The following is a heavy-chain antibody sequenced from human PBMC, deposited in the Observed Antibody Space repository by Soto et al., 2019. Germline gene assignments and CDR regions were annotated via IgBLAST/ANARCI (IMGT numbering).Heavy chain of an antibody. CDR3: AYRQEYRGSWDSGWFDP. D-gene: IGHD6-13*01. CDR2: IYWDDDK. J-gene: IGHJ5*02. V-gene: IGHV2-5*02. Sequence: HITLKESGPTLVEPTQTLTLTCAFSGISLSTSGVGVGWISQPPGKAMEWLAFIYWDDDKRYSTSLKTRLTIIKDTSINQVVRIMTNIDPLDTATYYCAYRQEYRGSWDSGWFDPWGQGTLVTVSS. CDR1: GISLSTSGVG.